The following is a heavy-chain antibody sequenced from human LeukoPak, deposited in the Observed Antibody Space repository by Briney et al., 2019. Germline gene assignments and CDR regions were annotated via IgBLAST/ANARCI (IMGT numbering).Heavy chain of an antibody. V-gene: IGHV3-48*03. D-gene: IGHD3-10*01. CDR2: ISSSGSTI. CDR1: GFTFSSYE. CDR3: ARERLYGAGSTWFDP. J-gene: IGHJ5*02. Sequence: PGGSLRLSCAASGFTFSSYEMNWVRQAPGKGLEWVSYISSSGSTIYYADSVKGRFTISRDNAKNSLYLQMNSLRAEDTVVYYCARERLYGAGSTWFDPWGQGTLVTVSS.